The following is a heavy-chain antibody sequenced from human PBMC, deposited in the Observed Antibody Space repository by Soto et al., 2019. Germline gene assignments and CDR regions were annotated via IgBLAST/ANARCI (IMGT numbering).Heavy chain of an antibody. Sequence: GGSLRLSCAASGFTFSNYWMSWCRQARGKGLEWVANINQDGSEKNYVDSVKGRFTISRDKAKNSLYLQMKSLRAEDTAVYYCARQRWLQLRYFDYWGQGTLVTVSS. CDR3: ARQRWLQLRYFDY. CDR2: INQDGSEK. D-gene: IGHD5-12*01. J-gene: IGHJ4*02. CDR1: GFTFSNYW. V-gene: IGHV3-7*03.